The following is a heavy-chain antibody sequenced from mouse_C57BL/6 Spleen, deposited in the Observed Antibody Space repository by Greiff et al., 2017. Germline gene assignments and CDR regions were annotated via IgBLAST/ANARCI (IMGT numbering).Heavy chain of an antibody. Sequence: QVQLKQSGAELVRPGASVPLSCQASGYTFTDYEMHWVKQTPVHGLEWIGAIDPETGGTAYNQKFTGKAILTADKSSSTAYMELRSLTSEDSAVYYCTRILTTVVARYVDYWGQGTTLTVSS. CDR1: GYTFTDYE. D-gene: IGHD1-1*01. V-gene: IGHV1-15*01. J-gene: IGHJ2*01. CDR3: TRILTTVVARYVDY. CDR2: IDPETGGT.